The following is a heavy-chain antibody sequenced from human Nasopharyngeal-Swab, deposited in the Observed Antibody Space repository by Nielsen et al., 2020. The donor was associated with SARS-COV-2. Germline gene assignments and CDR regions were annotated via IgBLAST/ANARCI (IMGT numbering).Heavy chain of an antibody. V-gene: IGHV3-30-3*01. Sequence: GESLKISCAASGFTFSSYAMHWVRQAPGKGLEWVAVISYDGGNKYYADSVKGRFTISRDNSKNTLYLQMNSLRAEDTAVYYCARSARSWYRAYYYYMDVWGKGTTVTVSS. J-gene: IGHJ6*03. CDR2: ISYDGGNK. D-gene: IGHD6-13*01. CDR3: ARSARSWYRAYYYYMDV. CDR1: GFTFSSYA.